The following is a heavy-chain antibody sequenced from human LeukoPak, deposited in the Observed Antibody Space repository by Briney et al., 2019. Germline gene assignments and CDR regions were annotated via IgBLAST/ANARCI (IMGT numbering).Heavy chain of an antibody. CDR1: GYSFTSYW. CDR3: ARPASTPPAYFDY. J-gene: IGHJ4*02. Sequence: GESLKISCNGSGYSFTSYWIGWVRQMPGKGLEWMGIIYPGDSDTRYSPSFQGQVTISADKSISTVYLQWSSLKASDTAMYYCARPASTPPAYFDYWGQGTLVTVSS. CDR2: IYPGDSDT. V-gene: IGHV5-51*01.